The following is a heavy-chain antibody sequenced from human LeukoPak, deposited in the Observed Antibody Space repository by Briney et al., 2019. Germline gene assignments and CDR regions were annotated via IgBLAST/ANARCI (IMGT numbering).Heavy chain of an antibody. CDR1: GGTFSSYT. V-gene: IGHV1-69*01. CDR2: FIPIFGTA. D-gene: IGHD1-1*01. Sequence: SVKVSCKASGGTFSSYTISWVRQAPGQGLEWMGGFIPIFGTANYAQKFQGRVTITADESTSTAYMELSSLRSEDTAVYYCARAQTGTTTPVDYWGQGTLVTVSS. CDR3: ARAQTGTTTPVDY. J-gene: IGHJ4*02.